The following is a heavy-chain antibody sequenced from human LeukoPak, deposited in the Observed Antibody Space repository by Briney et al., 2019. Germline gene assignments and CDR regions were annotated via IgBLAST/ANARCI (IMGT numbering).Heavy chain of an antibody. CDR2: IYPGDSDT. Sequence: GQSLKISCKGSGYSFTSYWIGWVRQMPGKGLEWMGIIYPGDSDTRYSPSFQGQVTISVDKSIITAYLQWSSLNSSDTAMYYCARPIHCSTTSCSFDYWGQGTLVTVSS. V-gene: IGHV5-51*01. J-gene: IGHJ4*02. CDR1: GYSFTSYW. D-gene: IGHD2-2*01. CDR3: ARPIHCSTTSCSFDY.